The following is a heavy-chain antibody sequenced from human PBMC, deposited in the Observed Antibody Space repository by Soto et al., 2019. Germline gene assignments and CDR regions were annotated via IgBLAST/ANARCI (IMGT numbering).Heavy chain of an antibody. D-gene: IGHD2-21*02. CDR2: ISSSGSTI. CDR1: GFTFSSYE. J-gene: IGHJ4*02. CDR3: ARDIGDWAFDY. Sequence: GGSLRLSCAASGFTFSSYEMNWVRQAPGKGLEWVSYISSSGSTIYYADSVKGRFTISRDNAKNSLYLQMNSLRAEDTAVYYCARDIGDWAFDYWGQGTLGTVSS. V-gene: IGHV3-48*03.